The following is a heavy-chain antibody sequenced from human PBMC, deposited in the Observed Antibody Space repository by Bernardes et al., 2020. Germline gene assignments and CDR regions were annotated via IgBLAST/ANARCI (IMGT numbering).Heavy chain of an antibody. CDR1: GGSFSGYY. CDR2: INHSGST. Sequence: ETLSLSCAVYGGSFSGYYWSWIRQPPGKGLAWIGAINHSGSTNYNPSLKSRVTISVDTSKNQFSLKLSSVTAADTAVYYCARDQIKAYPLWSGYRNWGQGTLVTVSS. D-gene: IGHD3-3*01. V-gene: IGHV4-34*01. J-gene: IGHJ4*02. CDR3: ARDQIKAYPLWSGYRN.